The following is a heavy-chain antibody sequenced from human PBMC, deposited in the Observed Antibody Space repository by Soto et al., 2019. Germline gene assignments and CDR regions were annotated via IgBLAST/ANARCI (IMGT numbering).Heavy chain of an antibody. CDR3: AKGEYYYDGSAYYPFDY. CDR1: GFTFSSYA. Sequence: GGSLRLSCAVSGFTFSSYAMSWVRQAPGKGLEWVSGISGSGGSTYYSDPVKGRFTISRDNSKNTAYLQMSSLRPEDTAVYYCAKGEYYYDGSAYYPFDYWGQGRMVTVS. V-gene: IGHV3-23*01. D-gene: IGHD3-22*01. J-gene: IGHJ4*02. CDR2: ISGSGGST.